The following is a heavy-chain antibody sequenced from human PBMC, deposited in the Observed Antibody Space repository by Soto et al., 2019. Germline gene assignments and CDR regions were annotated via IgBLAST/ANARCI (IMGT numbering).Heavy chain of an antibody. D-gene: IGHD2-21*02. CDR1: GAPITSGHPY. CDR2: IDYTGRT. CDR3: ASDRGDIVVIPDAPAWFDP. V-gene: IGHV4-30-4*08. Sequence: QVQLQESGPRLVKPSETLSLTCSVSGAPITSGHPYWTWIRQPPGKGLEWIGYIDYTGRTFYNSSLSSRVAIPMDTSKYHFSLKVASVTAADTAMYYCASDRGDIVVIPDAPAWFDPWGHGTLVTVSS. J-gene: IGHJ5*02.